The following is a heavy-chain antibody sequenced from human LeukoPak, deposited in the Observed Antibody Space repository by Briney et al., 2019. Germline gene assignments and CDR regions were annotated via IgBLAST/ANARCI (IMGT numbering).Heavy chain of an antibody. V-gene: IGHV3-21*04. CDR3: AKSVAIYFYYGLDV. J-gene: IGHJ6*02. D-gene: IGHD3-3*01. Sequence: PGGSLRLSCAASGFTFSSYTMHWIRQAPGKGLEWVSSISGSNSYIFYADSVKGRFTVSRDNAKDSLYLQMNSLRAEDTAPYYCAKSVAIYFYYGLDVWGQGTTVTVSS. CDR1: GFTFSSYT. CDR2: ISGSNSYI.